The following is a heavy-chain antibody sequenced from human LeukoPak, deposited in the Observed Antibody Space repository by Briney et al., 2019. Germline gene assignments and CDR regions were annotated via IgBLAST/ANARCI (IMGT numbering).Heavy chain of an antibody. CDR2: ISSSGSTI. V-gene: IGHV3-48*04. D-gene: IGHD6-13*01. J-gene: IGHJ3*01. CDR1: GFNFRIYG. Sequence: GGSLRLSCAASGFNFRIYGMSWVRQAPGKGLEWVSYISSSGSTIYYADSVKGRFTISRDNAKNSLYLQMNSLRAEDTAVYYCARVSTEYSSSWYFSPGSPTVWGQGTMVTVSS. CDR3: ARVSTEYSSSWYFSPGSPTV.